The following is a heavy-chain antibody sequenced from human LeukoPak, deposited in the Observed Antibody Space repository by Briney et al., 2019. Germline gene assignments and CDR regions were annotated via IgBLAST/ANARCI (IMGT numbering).Heavy chain of an antibody. Sequence: PGGSLRLSCVASGFIFSDYSMDWVRQAPGKGLEWVSPISSSSAYIFYSDSVKGRFTISRDNAQSSLYLQMNSLRAGDTAVYYCARQAVARPFDLWGQGTMVAVSS. CDR3: ARQAVARPFDL. CDR1: GFIFSDYS. V-gene: IGHV3-21*06. J-gene: IGHJ3*01. CDR2: ISSSSAYI.